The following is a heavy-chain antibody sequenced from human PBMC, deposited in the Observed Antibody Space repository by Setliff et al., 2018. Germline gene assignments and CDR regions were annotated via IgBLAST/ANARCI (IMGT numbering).Heavy chain of an antibody. CDR2: IWYDGSYT. CDR3: AGDPPYSGYAFHI. V-gene: IGHV3-33*01. CDR1: GFTFSSYA. D-gene: IGHD5-12*01. Sequence: GGSLRLSCAASGFTFSSYAMHWVRQAPGKGLDWVAYIWYDGSYTCYTGSVKGRFTISRDNSRNTVYLQMNSLRAEDTAVYYCAGDPPYSGYAFHIWGQGTMVTVS. J-gene: IGHJ3*02.